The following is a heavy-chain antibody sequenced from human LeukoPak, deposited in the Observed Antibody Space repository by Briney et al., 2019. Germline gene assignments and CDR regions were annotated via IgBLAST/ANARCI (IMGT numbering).Heavy chain of an antibody. CDR3: ARGYCSGGSCYLDY. CDR1: GYTFTSYG. Sequence: GASVKVSCKASGYTFTSYGISWVRQAPGQGLEWMGWISAYNGNTNYAQKFQGGVTITADKSTSTAYMELSSLRSEDTAVYYCARGYCSGGSCYLDYWGQGTLVTVSS. D-gene: IGHD2-15*01. CDR2: ISAYNGNT. J-gene: IGHJ4*02. V-gene: IGHV1-18*01.